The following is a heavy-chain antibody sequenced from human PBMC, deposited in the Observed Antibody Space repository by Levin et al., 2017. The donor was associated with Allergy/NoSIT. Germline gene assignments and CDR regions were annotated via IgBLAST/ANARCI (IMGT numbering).Heavy chain of an antibody. J-gene: IGHJ4*02. CDR2: IIPILGIA. CDR3: ARDRVAAAGSIKYYFDY. Sequence: SVKVSCKASGGTFSSYAISWVRQAPGQGLEWMGRIIPILGIANYAQKFQGRVTITADKSTSTAYMELSSLRSEDTAVYYCARDRVAAAGSIKYYFDYWGQGTLVTVSS. CDR1: GGTFSSYA. D-gene: IGHD6-13*01. V-gene: IGHV1-69*04.